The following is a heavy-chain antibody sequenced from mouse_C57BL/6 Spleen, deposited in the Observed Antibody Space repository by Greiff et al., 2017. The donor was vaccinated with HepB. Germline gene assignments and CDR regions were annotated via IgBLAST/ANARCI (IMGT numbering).Heavy chain of an antibody. CDR3: ASAYYYGSHYYAMDY. CDR2: IWTGGGT. J-gene: IGHJ4*01. Sequence: QVQLKESGPGLVAPSQSLSITCTVSGFSLTSYAISWVRQPPGKGLEWLGVIWTGGGTNYNSALKSRLSISKDNSKSQVFLKMNSLQTDDTARYYCASAYYYGSHYYAMDYWGQGTSVTVSS. D-gene: IGHD1-1*01. CDR1: GFSLTSYA. V-gene: IGHV2-9-1*01.